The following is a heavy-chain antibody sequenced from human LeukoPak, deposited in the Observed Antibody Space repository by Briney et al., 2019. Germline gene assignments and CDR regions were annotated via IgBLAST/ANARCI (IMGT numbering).Heavy chain of an antibody. D-gene: IGHD3-22*01. CDR3: ARGAYYVGSDYDRSGSFDI. Sequence: GGSLRLSCAASGFTFSSYAMHWVRQAPGKGLGWVAVISYDGSNKYYADSVKGRFTISRDNSKNTLYLQMSSLRSDDTAVYYCARGAYYVGSDYDRSGSFDIWGQGTMVTVSP. J-gene: IGHJ3*02. CDR2: ISYDGSNK. V-gene: IGHV3-30-3*01. CDR1: GFTFSSYA.